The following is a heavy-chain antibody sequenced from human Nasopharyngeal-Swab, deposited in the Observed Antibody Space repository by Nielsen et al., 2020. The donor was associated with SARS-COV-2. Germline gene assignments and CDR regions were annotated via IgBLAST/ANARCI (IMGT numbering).Heavy chain of an antibody. CDR3: ARGGPSSWPADQYSGSPIQL. V-gene: IGHV1-46*01. D-gene: IGHD1-26*01. Sequence: WVRQAPGQGLEWMGIINPSGGSTSYAQKFQGRVTMTRDTSTSTVYMELSSLRSEDTAVYYCARGGPSSWPADQYSGSPIQLWGQGTLVTVSS. CDR2: INPSGGST. J-gene: IGHJ4*02.